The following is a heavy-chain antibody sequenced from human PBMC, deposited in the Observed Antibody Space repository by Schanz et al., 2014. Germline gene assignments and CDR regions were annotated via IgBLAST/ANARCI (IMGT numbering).Heavy chain of an antibody. Sequence: QVHLVESGGGVVQPGRSLRLSCAASGFTFSSYGMHWVRQAPGKGLEWVAVISYDGRNKYFADSVKGRFTISRDNSKNTLVLQVNSLRAEDTAVYYCAKGSMAARPLLPTDYYFYGTDIWGQGTTVTVSS. J-gene: IGHJ6*02. CDR3: AKGSMAARPLLPTDYYFYGTDI. CDR2: ISYDGRNK. V-gene: IGHV3-30*18. D-gene: IGHD6-6*01. CDR1: GFTFSSYG.